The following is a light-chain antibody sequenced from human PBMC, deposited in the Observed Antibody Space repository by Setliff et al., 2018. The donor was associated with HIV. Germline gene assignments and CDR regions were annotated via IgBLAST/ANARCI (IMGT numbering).Light chain of an antibody. Sequence: QSVLTQPASVSASPGQSITISCSGSSSDIGTYNYVSWYQQHPGSTPKLIIYDVSHRPSGISNRFSGSKSGNTVSLTISGLQAEDEADYYCSSYTSTNILYVFGSGTKVTVL. CDR2: DVS. V-gene: IGLV2-14*03. CDR3: SSYTSTNILYV. J-gene: IGLJ1*01. CDR1: SSDIGTYNY.